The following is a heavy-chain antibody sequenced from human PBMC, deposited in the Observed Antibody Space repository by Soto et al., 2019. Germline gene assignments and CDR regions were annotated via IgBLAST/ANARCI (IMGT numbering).Heavy chain of an antibody. CDR1: CWSLPSSSFY. V-gene: IGHV4-39*01. Sequence: TPSPTLPFSCWSLPSSSFYRGGGGPPPRKGLEWIASFFVGGNTYYNPSLKSRVTISVDTSKNQFSLKLSSVTAADTAVYFCATPGGRYYDILTGYYGWGQGTLVTVSS. J-gene: IGHJ4*02. CDR3: ATPGGRYYDILTGYYG. CDR2: FFVGGNT. D-gene: IGHD3-9*01.